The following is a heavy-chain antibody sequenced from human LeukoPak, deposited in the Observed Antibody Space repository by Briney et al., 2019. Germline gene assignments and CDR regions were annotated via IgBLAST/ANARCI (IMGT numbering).Heavy chain of an antibody. CDR2: MSYSGST. CDR1: GGSISNQY. D-gene: IGHD3-10*01. CDR3: ARERVEGNGAGSYYHYGMDV. V-gene: IGHV4-59*11. Sequence: SETLSLTCTVSGGSISNQYWTRIRQPTGKGLEWMGFMSYSGSTSYNPSLNRRGTISIDTSKNQFSLKLTSVASADTAVYYCARERVEGNGAGSYYHYGMDVWGQGTTVTVSS. J-gene: IGHJ6*02.